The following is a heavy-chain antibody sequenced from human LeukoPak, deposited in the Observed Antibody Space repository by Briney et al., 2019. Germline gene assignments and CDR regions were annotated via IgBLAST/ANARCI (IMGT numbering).Heavy chain of an antibody. D-gene: IGHD2-2*01. J-gene: IGHJ3*02. CDR1: GFTFSSYA. V-gene: IGHV3-30-3*01. CDR2: ISYDGGNK. Sequence: GGSLRLSCAASGFTFSSYAMHWVRQAPGKGLEWVAVISYDGGNKYYADSVKGRFTISRDNSKNTLYLQMNSLRAEDTAVYYCARDCTSCYGGAFDIWGQGTMVTVSS. CDR3: ARDCTSCYGGAFDI.